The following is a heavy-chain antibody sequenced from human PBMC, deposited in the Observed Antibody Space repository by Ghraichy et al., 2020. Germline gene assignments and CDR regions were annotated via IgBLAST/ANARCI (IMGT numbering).Heavy chain of an antibody. CDR2: INARGTT. CDR3: AQRRQGGSTPHYFDP. J-gene: IGHJ5*02. Sequence: ESLNISCAVSGGSSKTYYYAWLRQPPGGGLEWIGDINARGTTYYNPSLQSRVTMSVDTAERQFALRVTSVTGADTAVYYCAQRRQGGSTPHYFDPWGQGALVIVSA. CDR1: GGSSKTYY. D-gene: IGHD1-26*01. V-gene: IGHV4-34*01.